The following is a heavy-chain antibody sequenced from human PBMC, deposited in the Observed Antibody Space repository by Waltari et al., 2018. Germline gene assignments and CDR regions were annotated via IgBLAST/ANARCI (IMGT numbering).Heavy chain of an antibody. CDR1: GGSISSSY. V-gene: IGHV4-59*01. Sequence: QVQLQESGPGLVKPSETLSLTGTVSGGSISSSYWRWIRQPPGKGLEWVGYIYYSGSTNYNPSLKSRVTISVDTSKNQFSLKLSSVTAADTAVYYCARVTGNYYGMDVWGQGTTVTVSS. CDR3: ARVTGNYYGMDV. CDR2: IYYSGST. J-gene: IGHJ6*02.